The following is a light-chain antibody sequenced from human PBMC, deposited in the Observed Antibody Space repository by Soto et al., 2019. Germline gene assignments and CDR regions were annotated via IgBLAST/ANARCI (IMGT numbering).Light chain of an antibody. J-gene: IGKJ5*01. V-gene: IGKV3-20*01. CDR2: GAS. CDR1: QSVSSR. Sequence: EIVMTQSPVTLSLSPGERATLSCRASQSVSSRLAWYQQKPGQAPRLLISGASSRATGIPDRFSGSGSGTDFTLTISRLEPEDFALYYCQHYVERSPSTFGQGTRLEIK. CDR3: QHYVERSPST.